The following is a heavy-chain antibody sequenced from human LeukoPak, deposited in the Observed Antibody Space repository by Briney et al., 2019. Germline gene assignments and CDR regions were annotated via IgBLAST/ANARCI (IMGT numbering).Heavy chain of an antibody. D-gene: IGHD6-13*01. V-gene: IGHV3-7*04. Sequence: GGSLRLSCAASGFTFSMYWMTWVRQAPGKGLEWVANIKHDGSEKYYVDSVKGRFTISRDNAKNSLYLQMNSLRAEDAAVYYCARYGSIVAAGTFDYWGQGTLVTVSS. CDR1: GFTFSMYW. J-gene: IGHJ4*02. CDR2: IKHDGSEK. CDR3: ARYGSIVAAGTFDY.